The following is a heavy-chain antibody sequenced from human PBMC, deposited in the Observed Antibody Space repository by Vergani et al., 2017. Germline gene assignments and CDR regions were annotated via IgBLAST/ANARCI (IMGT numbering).Heavy chain of an antibody. Sequence: QVQLVESGGGVVQPGTSLRLSCVVSGFALNRHAMYWVRQAPGKGLEWVAFIGYDGRIKYNVDSVKGRFTISRDTSKKTLSLQMRSLRADDTAVYYCVRGGRGDHGDFWSRLGPWGQGTRVIVSS. D-gene: IGHD3-3*01. CDR2: IGYDGRIK. V-gene: IGHV3-30*03. CDR1: GFALNRHA. CDR3: VRGGRGDHGDFWSRLGP. J-gene: IGHJ5*02.